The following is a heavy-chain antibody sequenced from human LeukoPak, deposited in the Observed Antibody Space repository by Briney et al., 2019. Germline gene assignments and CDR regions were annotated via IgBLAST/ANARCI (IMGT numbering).Heavy chain of an antibody. CDR1: GYSFTNYY. V-gene: IGHV1-46*01. J-gene: IGHJ4*02. CDR2: INPSGGST. CDR3: ARGRGYYNTTSSYYTYYFDY. Sequence: ASVKVSCKASGYSFTNYYMYWVRQAPGQGLEWMGVINPSGGSTSYAQKFQGRVILTRDTSTSAVYMELSNLRSEDTAEYYCARGRGYYNTTSSYYTYYFDYWGQGTLVTVSS. D-gene: IGHD3-22*01.